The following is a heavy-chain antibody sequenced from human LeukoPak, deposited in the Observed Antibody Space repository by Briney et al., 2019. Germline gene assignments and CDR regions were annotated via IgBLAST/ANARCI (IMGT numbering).Heavy chain of an antibody. J-gene: IGHJ5*02. Sequence: SETLSLTCTVSGGSISSSSYYWNWIRQPPGKGLEWIGEINHSGSTNYNPSLKSRVTISLDTSKNQFSLRLSSVTAADTAVYYCAKEAGIASAIVYFDPWGQGTLVTVSS. V-gene: IGHV4-39*07. CDR3: AKEAGIASAIVYFDP. D-gene: IGHD6-13*01. CDR1: GGSISSSSYY. CDR2: INHSGST.